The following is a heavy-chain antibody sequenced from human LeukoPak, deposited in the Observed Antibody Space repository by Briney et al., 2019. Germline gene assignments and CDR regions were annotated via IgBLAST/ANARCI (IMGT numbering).Heavy chain of an antibody. D-gene: IGHD3-16*01. CDR2: IYYSGST. CDR3: VRGTMAPGFDA. Sequence: PSETLSLTCTVSGGSISSYYWSWIRQPPGKGLEWVGYIYYSGSTNYNPSLKSRVTISVYTSKNQFSLQLNSVTLEDAATYYCVRGTMAPGFDAWGQGTLVTVSS. CDR1: GGSISSYY. V-gene: IGHV4-59*12. J-gene: IGHJ5*02.